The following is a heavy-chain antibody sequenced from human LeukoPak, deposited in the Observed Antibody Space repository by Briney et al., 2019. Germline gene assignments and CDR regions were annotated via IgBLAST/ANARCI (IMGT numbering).Heavy chain of an antibody. CDR1: GFTFSSYS. Sequence: GGSLRLSCAASGFTFSSYSMNWVRQAPGKGLEWDSYIGSSSSTIYYADSVKGRFTISRDNAKNSLYLQMNSLRAEDTAVYYCARGSSSLDYWGQGTLVTVSS. D-gene: IGHD6-6*01. V-gene: IGHV3-48*04. J-gene: IGHJ4*02. CDR2: IGSSSSTI. CDR3: ARGSSSLDY.